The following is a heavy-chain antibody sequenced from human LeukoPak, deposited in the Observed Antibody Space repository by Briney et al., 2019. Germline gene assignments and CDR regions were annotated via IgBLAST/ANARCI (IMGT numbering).Heavy chain of an antibody. D-gene: IGHD1-26*01. Sequence: GGSLRLSCAASGFTFSNYGMHWVRQAPGKGLEWVTFIRFDGSNKNYVDSVKGRFTISRDNSKNTLYLQMNSLRAEDTAVYYCARDVGSHLNYFDYWGQGTLVTVSS. CDR2: IRFDGSNK. CDR3: ARDVGSHLNYFDY. J-gene: IGHJ4*02. V-gene: IGHV3-30*02. CDR1: GFTFSNYG.